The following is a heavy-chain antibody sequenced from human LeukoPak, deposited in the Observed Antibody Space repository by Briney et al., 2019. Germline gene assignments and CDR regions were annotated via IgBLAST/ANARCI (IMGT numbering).Heavy chain of an antibody. D-gene: IGHD3-22*01. CDR1: GYTLTEFS. CDR2: FDPEDGKT. V-gene: IGHV1-24*01. Sequence: ASVKVSCEVSGYTLTEFSMHWVRQAPGKGLEWMGGFDPEDGKTIYAQKFQGRVTMTEDTSTDTAYMELSSLRFEDTAMYYCATEHYYDSSGYYYWGQGTLVTVSS. CDR3: ATEHYYDSSGYYY. J-gene: IGHJ4*02.